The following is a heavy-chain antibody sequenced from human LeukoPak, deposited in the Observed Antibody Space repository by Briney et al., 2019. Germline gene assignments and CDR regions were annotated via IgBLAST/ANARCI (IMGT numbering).Heavy chain of an antibody. CDR3: AKRDCSSTSCYGSWFDP. CDR2: ISGSGGST. Sequence: GGSLRLSCAASGFTFSSYAMSWVRQAPGKGLEWVSAISGSGGSTYYADSVKGRYTISRDNSKNTLYLQMNSLRAEDTAVYYCAKRDCSSTSCYGSWFDPWGQGTLVTVSS. CDR1: GFTFSSYA. V-gene: IGHV3-23*01. D-gene: IGHD2-2*01. J-gene: IGHJ5*02.